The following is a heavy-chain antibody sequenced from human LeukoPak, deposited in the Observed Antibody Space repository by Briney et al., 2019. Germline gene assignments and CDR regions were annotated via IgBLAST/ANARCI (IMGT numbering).Heavy chain of an antibody. Sequence: PGGSLRLSCAASGFTVSSNYMSWVRQAPGKGLEWVSAISGSGGSTYYADSVKGRFTISRDNSKNTLYLQMNSLRAEDTAVYYCAKDRSADYYDSSGYYDYWGQGTLVTVSS. CDR1: GFTVSSNY. V-gene: IGHV3-23*01. CDR2: ISGSGGST. J-gene: IGHJ4*02. D-gene: IGHD3-22*01. CDR3: AKDRSADYYDSSGYYDY.